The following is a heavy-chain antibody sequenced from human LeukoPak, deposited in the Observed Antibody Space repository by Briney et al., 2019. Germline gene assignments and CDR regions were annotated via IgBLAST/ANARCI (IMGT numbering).Heavy chain of an antibody. CDR3: ARRGANYGDSGWYDP. D-gene: IGHD4-17*01. CDR1: GGSFSCYY. Sequence: SETLSLTCAVYGGSFSCYYWSWIRQPPGKGLEWIGEINHSGSTNYNPSLKSRVTISVDTSKNQFSLKLSSVTAADTAVYYCARRGANYGDSGWYDPCGQGTLVTVSS. CDR2: INHSGST. J-gene: IGHJ5*02. V-gene: IGHV4-34*01.